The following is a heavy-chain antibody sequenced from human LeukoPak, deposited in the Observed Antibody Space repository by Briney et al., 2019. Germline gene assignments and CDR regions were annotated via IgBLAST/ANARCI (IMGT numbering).Heavy chain of an antibody. V-gene: IGHV3-23*01. CDR3: ALAGTTVTASTSFDY. D-gene: IGHD4-11*01. CDR1: GFTFSSYA. CDR2: ISGSEGST. Sequence: PGGSLRLSCAASGFTFSSYAMSWVRQAPGKGLEWVSAISGSEGSTYYADSVKGRFTISRDNSKNTLYLQMNSLGAEDTAVYYCALAGTTVTASTSFDYWGQGTLVTVSS. J-gene: IGHJ4*02.